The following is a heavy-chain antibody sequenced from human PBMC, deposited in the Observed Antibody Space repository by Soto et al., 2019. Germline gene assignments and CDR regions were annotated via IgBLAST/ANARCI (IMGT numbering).Heavy chain of an antibody. CDR3: SREGWFLDD. V-gene: IGHV1-3*05. Sequence: QVQLVQSGAEERKPGASVKLSCRASGYTFISYAIHWVRQAPGQRLEWMGWVNPDTGHTEYSQKFQGRVTITRDTSAKTGYMELSSLRSEDTAVYYCSREGWFLDDLGQGTLVTVSS. J-gene: IGHJ4*02. CDR2: VNPDTGHT. D-gene: IGHD3-10*01. CDR1: GYTFISYA.